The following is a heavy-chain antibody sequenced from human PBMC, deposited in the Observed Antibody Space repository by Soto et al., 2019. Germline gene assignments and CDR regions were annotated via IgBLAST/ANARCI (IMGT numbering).Heavy chain of an antibody. CDR1: GYTFTNFG. CDR3: ARDLGGVEVPGVTRADV. CDR2: ITAFNGNT. D-gene: IGHD2-15*01. Sequence: QVHLVQSGAEVKKPGASVKVSCKTSGYTFTNFGISWVRQAPGQGLEWMGWITAFNGNTNYGQKFQGRVTMTTDTSTSTGSMELRNLRSDDTAVYYCARDLGGVEVPGVTRADVWGQGTTVIVSS. J-gene: IGHJ6*02. V-gene: IGHV1-18*01.